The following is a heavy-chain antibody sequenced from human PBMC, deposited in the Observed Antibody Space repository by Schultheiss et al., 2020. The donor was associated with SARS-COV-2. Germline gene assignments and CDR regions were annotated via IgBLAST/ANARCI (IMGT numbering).Heavy chain of an antibody. J-gene: IGHJ6*03. V-gene: IGHV3-23*01. D-gene: IGHD3-16*01. CDR3: AKDRITFYVGGTYMDV. Sequence: GGSLRLSCAVYGGSFSGYYWSWIRQPPGKGLEWVSAITGSGTTTYYADSVKGRFTISRDNSKNTLYLQMNSLRVEDTAVYYCAKDRITFYVGGTYMDVWGKGTTVTVSS. CDR2: ITGSGTTT. CDR1: GGSFSGYY.